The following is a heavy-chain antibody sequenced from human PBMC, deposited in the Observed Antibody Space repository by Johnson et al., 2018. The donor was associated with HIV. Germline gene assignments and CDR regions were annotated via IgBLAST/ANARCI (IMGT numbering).Heavy chain of an antibody. CDR1: GFTFDDYG. Sequence: VQLVESGGGVVRPGGSLRLSCAASGFTFDDYGMSWVRQAPGKGLEWVSGINWKGGSTYYADSVKGRFTISRDNSKNTLYLQMNSLRAEDTAVYYCARDGSGSFDAFDIWGQGTMVTVSS. D-gene: IGHD1-26*01. CDR2: INWKGGST. J-gene: IGHJ3*02. CDR3: ARDGSGSFDAFDI. V-gene: IGHV3-20*04.